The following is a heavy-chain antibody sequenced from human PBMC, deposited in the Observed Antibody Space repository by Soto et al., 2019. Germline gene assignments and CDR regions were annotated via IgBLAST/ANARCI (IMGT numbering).Heavy chain of an antibody. CDR2: ISGRGGST. J-gene: IGHJ4*02. Sequence: GGSLRLSWAASGFTFRSYAMSWVRQAPGKGLEWVSAISGRGGSTYYAESVKGRVTISRDNSKNTLYLQMNSMRAEETAVYNCANSTSAYRYGYNYWGQGPLVTVSS. V-gene: IGHV3-23*01. CDR3: ANSTSAYRYGYNY. CDR1: GFTFRSYA. D-gene: IGHD5-18*01.